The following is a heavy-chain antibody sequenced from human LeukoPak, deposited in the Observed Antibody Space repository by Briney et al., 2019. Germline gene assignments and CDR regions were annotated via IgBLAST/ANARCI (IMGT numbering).Heavy chain of an antibody. D-gene: IGHD1-26*01. J-gene: IGHJ4*02. Sequence: GGSLRLSCAASGFTFDNYRMSWVRQARGKGLEWVSTVTADGGNTYYADSVKGRFTISRDNSKSTLILQMNSLRVEDTALYYCTKRVKYGGTWDHFADWGQGTLVTVSS. CDR1: GFTFDNYR. CDR2: VTADGGNT. V-gene: IGHV3-23*01. CDR3: TKRVKYGGTWDHFAD.